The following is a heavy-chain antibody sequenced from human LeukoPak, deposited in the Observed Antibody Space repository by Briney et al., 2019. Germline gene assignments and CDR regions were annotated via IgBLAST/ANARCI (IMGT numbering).Heavy chain of an antibody. CDR1: GYTFTNYG. CDR3: AREGPVAVAGLDY. Sequence: ASVKVSCKASGYTFTNYGISWVRQAPGQGLEWVGWISAYNGKTNYAQNLQDRVTMTTDTSTSAAYMELRSLISDDTAVYYCAREGPVAVAGLDYWGQGTLVTVSS. CDR2: ISAYNGKT. V-gene: IGHV1-18*01. J-gene: IGHJ4*02. D-gene: IGHD6-19*01.